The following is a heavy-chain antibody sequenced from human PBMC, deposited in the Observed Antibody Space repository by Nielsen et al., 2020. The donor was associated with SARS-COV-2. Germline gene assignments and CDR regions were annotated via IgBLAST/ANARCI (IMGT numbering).Heavy chain of an antibody. D-gene: IGHD4-17*01. Sequence: SETLSLTCAVYGGSFSGYYWSWIRQPPGKGLEWIGEINHSGSTNYNPSLKSRVTISVDTSKNQFSLKLSSVTAADTAVYYCARGGMTTVTIDYWGQGTLVTVSS. CDR2: INHSGST. V-gene: IGHV4-34*01. CDR3: ARGGMTTVTIDY. J-gene: IGHJ4*02. CDR1: GGSFSGYY.